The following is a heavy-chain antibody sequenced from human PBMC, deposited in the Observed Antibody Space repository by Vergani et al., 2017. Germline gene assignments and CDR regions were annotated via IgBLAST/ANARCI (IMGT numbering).Heavy chain of an antibody. D-gene: IGHD1-1*01. CDR1: EYSFGNYW. CDR2: IYPADSDT. Sequence: VELVQSGPEMRKPGESVKISCKGSEYSFGNYWIGWVRQMPGKGLEWMGIIYPADSDTRYSPSFQGNVTISADKSISTAFLQWDSLKASDTARYYCARHTTYTDSWGQGTLVTISS. J-gene: IGHJ4*02. V-gene: IGHV5-51*01. CDR3: ARHTTYTDS.